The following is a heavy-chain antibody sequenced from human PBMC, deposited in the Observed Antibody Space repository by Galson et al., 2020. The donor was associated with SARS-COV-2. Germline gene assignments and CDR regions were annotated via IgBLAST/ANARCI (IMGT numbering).Heavy chain of an antibody. J-gene: IGHJ2*01. V-gene: IGHV5-51*01. CDR3: ARALLYNGNYYWYFDL. CDR1: GYDFSGQW. D-gene: IGHD1-26*01. Sequence: GESLKISCTGSGYDFSGQWIAWVRRMPGKGLEWMGVIYPGDSDTKYSPSFQGQVTISADKSIRTAYLQWSSLKASDTAIYYCARALLYNGNYYWYFDLWGWGTRVTVSS. CDR2: IYPGDSDT.